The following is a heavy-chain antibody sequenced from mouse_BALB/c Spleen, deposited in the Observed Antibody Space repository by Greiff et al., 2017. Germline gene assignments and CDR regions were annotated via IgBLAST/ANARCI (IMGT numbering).Heavy chain of an antibody. J-gene: IGHJ3*01. CDR3: ARVGLGSWFAY. V-gene: IGHV14-3*02. D-gene: IGHD4-1*01. CDR2: IDPANGNT. CDR1: GFNIKDTY. Sequence: EVKLMESGAELVKPEASVKLSCTASGFNIKDTYMHWVKQRPEQGLEWIGRIDPANGNTKYDPKFQGKATITADTSSNTAYLQLSSLTSEDTAVYYCARVGLGSWFAYWGQGTLVTVSA.